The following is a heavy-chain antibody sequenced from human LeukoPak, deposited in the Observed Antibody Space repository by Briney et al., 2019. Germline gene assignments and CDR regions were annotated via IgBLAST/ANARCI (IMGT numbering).Heavy chain of an antibody. D-gene: IGHD2-2*01. V-gene: IGHV3-48*04. J-gene: IGHJ4*02. CDR3: ARDRGYCRGTTCYAYYFDS. CDR2: ISSSSSTI. Sequence: GGSLRLSCAASGLTFSSYSMNWVRQAPGKGLEWVSYISSSSSTIYYADSVKGRFTISRDNAKNSLYLQMNSLRAEDTAVYYCARDRGYCRGTTCYAYYFDSWGQGTLVTVSS. CDR1: GLTFSSYS.